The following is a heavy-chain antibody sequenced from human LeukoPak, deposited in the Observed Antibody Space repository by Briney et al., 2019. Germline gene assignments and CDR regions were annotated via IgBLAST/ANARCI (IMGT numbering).Heavy chain of an antibody. CDR3: ARGSDSVYNFNVVAPYYFDY. CDR2: INPNSGGT. CDR1: GYTFTGYY. V-gene: IGHV1-2*06. Sequence: ASVKVSCKASGYTFTGYYMHWVRQAPGQGLEWMGRINPNSGGTNYAQKFQGRVTMTRDTSINTAYMDLSRLRSDDTAVYYCARGSDSVYNFNVVAPYYFDYWAREPWPPSPQ. J-gene: IGHJ4*02. D-gene: IGHD2-21*01.